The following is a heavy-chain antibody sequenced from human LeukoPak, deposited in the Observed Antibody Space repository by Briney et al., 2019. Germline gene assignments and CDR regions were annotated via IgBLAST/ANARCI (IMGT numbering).Heavy chain of an antibody. V-gene: IGHV4-59*08. CDR3: AGLRDGYNYFDY. Sequence: SETLSVTCTVSGGSISSYYWSWIRQPPGKGLEWIGYIYYSGSTNYNPSLKSRVTISVDTSKNQFSLKLSSVTAADTAVYYCAGLRDGYNYFDYWGQGTLVTVSS. D-gene: IGHD5-24*01. CDR2: IYYSGST. J-gene: IGHJ4*02. CDR1: GGSISSYY.